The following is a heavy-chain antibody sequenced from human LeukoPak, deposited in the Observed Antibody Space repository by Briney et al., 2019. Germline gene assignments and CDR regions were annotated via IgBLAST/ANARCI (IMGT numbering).Heavy chain of an antibody. Sequence: ETLSLTCAVSGYSISSAYYWGWIRQPPGRGLEWIGSIYHSGSAYYNPSLKSRVTISVDTSKSQFSVTLSSVTAADTAVYYCASYNSGWYYFDYWGQGTLVTVSS. J-gene: IGHJ4*02. CDR2: IYHSGSA. D-gene: IGHD6-19*01. V-gene: IGHV4-38-2*01. CDR1: GYSISSAYY. CDR3: ASYNSGWYYFDY.